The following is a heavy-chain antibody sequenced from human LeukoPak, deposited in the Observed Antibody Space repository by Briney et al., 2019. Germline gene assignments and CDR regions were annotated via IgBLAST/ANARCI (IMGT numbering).Heavy chain of an antibody. CDR3: ARGPYYYDISGYLAVDFDY. D-gene: IGHD3-22*01. CDR2: IWYDGSNK. J-gene: IGHJ4*02. CDR1: GFTFSSYG. V-gene: IGHV3-33*01. Sequence: GGSLRLYYAASGFTFSSYGMHWVRQAPGKGLEWVAVIWYDGSNKYYADSVKGRFTISRDNSKNTLYLQMNSLRAEDRAVYYCARGPYYYDISGYLAVDFDYWGQGTLVTVSS.